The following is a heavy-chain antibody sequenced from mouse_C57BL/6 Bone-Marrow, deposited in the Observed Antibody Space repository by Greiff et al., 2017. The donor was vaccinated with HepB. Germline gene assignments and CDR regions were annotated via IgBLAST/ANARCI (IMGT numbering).Heavy chain of an antibody. Sequence: VKLQQPGAELVKPGASVKLSCKASGYTFTSYWMHWVKQRPGQGLEWIGMIHPNSGSTNYNEKFKSKATLTVDKSSSTAYMQLSSLTSEDSAVYYCARSGLLPFAYWGQGTLVTVSA. CDR1: GYTFTSYW. V-gene: IGHV1-64*01. CDR3: ARSGLLPFAY. J-gene: IGHJ3*01. CDR2: IHPNSGST. D-gene: IGHD2-3*01.